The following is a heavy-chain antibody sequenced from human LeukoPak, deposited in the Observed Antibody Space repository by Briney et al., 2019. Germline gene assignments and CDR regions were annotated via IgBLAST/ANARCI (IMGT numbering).Heavy chain of an antibody. CDR2: INPNSGGT. V-gene: IGHV1-2*02. CDR1: GYTFTGYY. Sequence: ASVKVSCKASGYTFTGYYVHWVRQAPGQGLEWMGWINPNSGGTNYAQKFQGRVTMTRDTSISTAYMELGRLRSDDTAVYYCARARRVYSSSWYDAWNYWGQGTLVTVSS. D-gene: IGHD6-13*01. CDR3: ARARRVYSSSWYDAWNY. J-gene: IGHJ4*02.